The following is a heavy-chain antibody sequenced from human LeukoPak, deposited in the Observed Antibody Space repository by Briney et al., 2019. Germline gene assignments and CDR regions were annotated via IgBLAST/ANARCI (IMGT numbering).Heavy chain of an antibody. CDR2: IYPGDSDT. Sequence: GESLKISCKGSGYSLTSYWIGWVRQMPGKGLEWMGIIYPGDSDTRYSPSFQGQVTISADKSISTAYLQWSSLKASDTAMYYCARALPIRSQPFDPWGQGTLVTVSS. V-gene: IGHV5-51*01. CDR1: GYSLTSYW. CDR3: ARALPIRSQPFDP. J-gene: IGHJ5*02. D-gene: IGHD1-26*01.